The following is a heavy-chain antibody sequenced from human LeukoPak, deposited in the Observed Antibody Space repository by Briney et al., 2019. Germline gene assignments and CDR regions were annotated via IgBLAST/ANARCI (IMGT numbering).Heavy chain of an antibody. Sequence: PGGSLRLSCAASGFIFNTYAVTWVRQAPGKGLVWVSRIRTDGTITTYADSVKGRFSISRDNAKNTLYLQVNSLRVEDTAVYYCAREGTGSYMDVWGKGTTVTVSS. CDR1: GFIFNTYA. CDR2: IRTDGTIT. D-gene: IGHD1/OR15-1a*01. J-gene: IGHJ6*03. CDR3: AREGTGSYMDV. V-gene: IGHV3-74*03.